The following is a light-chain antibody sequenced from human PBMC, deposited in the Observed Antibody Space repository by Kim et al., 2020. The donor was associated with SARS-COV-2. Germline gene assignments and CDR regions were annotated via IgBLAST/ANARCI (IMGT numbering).Light chain of an antibody. CDR1: FSKVGRKT. V-gene: IGLV1-44*01. J-gene: IGLJ2*01. CDR3: AAWDDNLNGVG. Sequence: GQEVTVPFSGSFSKVGRKTVNWDQQPPGTAPKLLIFGYNQRPSGVPDRFSGSKSGTSASLAISGLQSEDEADYYCAAWDDNLNGVGFGGGTQLTVL. CDR2: GYN.